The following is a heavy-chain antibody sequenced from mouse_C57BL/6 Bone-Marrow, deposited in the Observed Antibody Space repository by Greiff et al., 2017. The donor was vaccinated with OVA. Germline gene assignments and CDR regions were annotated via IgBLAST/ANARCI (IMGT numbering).Heavy chain of an antibody. CDR1: GYTFTSYW. Sequence: VKLKQPGAELVKPGASVKVSCKASGYTFTSYWMHWVKQRPGQGLEWIGRIHPSDSDTNYNQKFKGKATLTVDKSSSTAYMQLSSLTSEDSAVYYCAIAITTVVAKGYWGQGTTLTVSS. D-gene: IGHD1-1*01. J-gene: IGHJ2*01. V-gene: IGHV1-74*01. CDR2: IHPSDSDT. CDR3: AIAITTVVAKGY.